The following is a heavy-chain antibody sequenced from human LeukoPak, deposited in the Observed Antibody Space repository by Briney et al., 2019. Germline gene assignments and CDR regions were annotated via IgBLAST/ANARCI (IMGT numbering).Heavy chain of an antibody. J-gene: IGHJ3*01. Sequence: GGSLRLSCAASGFTFSSYAMSWVRQAPGKGLEWVSAISGSGGSTYYADSVKGRFTISRDNSENTLYLQMNSLRAEDTAVYYCATDFAVTDAFDGWGQGTMVTVSS. CDR3: ATDFAVTDAFDG. CDR2: ISGSGGST. CDR1: GFTFSSYA. V-gene: IGHV3-23*01. D-gene: IGHD4-17*01.